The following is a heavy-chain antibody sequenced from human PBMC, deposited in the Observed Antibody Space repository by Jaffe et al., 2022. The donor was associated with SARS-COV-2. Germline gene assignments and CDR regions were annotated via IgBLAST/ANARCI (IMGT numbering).Heavy chain of an antibody. J-gene: IGHJ5*02. D-gene: IGHD5-12*01. Sequence: QITLKESGPTLVKPTQTLTLTCTFSGFSLRSSGVGVGWFRQPPGKALEWLALIYWNDDKRYRPSLKNRLTISKDTSKNQVVLRMTNMHPVDTATYFCAHSYGPYDYDVEFDPWGQGTLVTVSS. CDR2: IYWNDDK. CDR3: AHSYGPYDYDVEFDP. V-gene: IGHV2-5*01. CDR1: GFSLRSSGVG.